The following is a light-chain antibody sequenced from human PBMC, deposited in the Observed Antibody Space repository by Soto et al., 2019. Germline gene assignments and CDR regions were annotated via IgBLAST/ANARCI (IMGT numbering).Light chain of an antibody. CDR3: SSYTRTSSPGV. J-gene: IGLJ3*02. CDR1: SSDVGAYNY. V-gene: IGLV2-14*03. Sequence: QSVLTQPASVSGSPGQSITISCTGTSSDVGAYNYVSWYQQHPGKAPKLMIYEVGNRPSGVSNRFSGSKSGNTASLTISGLQAEDEADYYCSSYTRTSSPGVFGGGTKLTVL. CDR2: EVG.